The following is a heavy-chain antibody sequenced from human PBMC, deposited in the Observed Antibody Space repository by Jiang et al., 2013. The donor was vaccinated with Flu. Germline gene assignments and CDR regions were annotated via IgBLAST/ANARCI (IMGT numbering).Heavy chain of an antibody. V-gene: IGHV4-39*01. CDR2: IYYSGST. J-gene: IGHJ4*02. D-gene: IGHD3-22*01. Sequence: IYYSGSTYYNPSLKSRVTISVDTSKNQFSLKLSSVTATDTAVYYCARRDLINRITMIVGEGGYFDYWGQGTLVTVSS. CDR3: ARRDLINRITMIVGEGGYFDY.